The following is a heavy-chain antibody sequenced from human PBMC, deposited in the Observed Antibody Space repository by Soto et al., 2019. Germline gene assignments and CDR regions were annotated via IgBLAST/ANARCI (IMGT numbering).Heavy chain of an antibody. D-gene: IGHD3-22*01. V-gene: IGHV3-30-3*01. CDR3: AREYGFAVVAPGY. J-gene: IGHJ4*02. CDR2: ISYDGGDK. Sequence: QVQLVESGGGVVQPGRSLRLSCAASGFTFSSYTMHWVRQTPGRGLEWVADISYDGGDKYYADSVKGRFTIYRDNSKNTLYHHMKGVGAEDTSVEYCAREYGFAVVAPGYWGQGTLVTVSS. CDR1: GFTFSSYT.